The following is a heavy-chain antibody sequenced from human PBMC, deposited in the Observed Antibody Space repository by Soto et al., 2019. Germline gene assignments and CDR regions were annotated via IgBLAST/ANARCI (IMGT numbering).Heavy chain of an antibody. Sequence: TLSLTCTVSGGSISSGGYYWSWIRQHPGKGLEWIGYIYYSGSTYYNPSLKSRVTISVDTSKNQFSLKLSSVTAADTAVYYCARVRRGTIFGVVIPPYYFDYWGQGTLVTVSS. CDR3: ARVRRGTIFGVVIPPYYFDY. V-gene: IGHV4-31*03. J-gene: IGHJ4*02. CDR1: GGSISSGGYY. CDR2: IYYSGST. D-gene: IGHD3-3*01.